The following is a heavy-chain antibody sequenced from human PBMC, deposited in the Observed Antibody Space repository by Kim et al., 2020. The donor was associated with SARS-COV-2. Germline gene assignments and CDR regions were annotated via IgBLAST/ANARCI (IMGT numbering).Heavy chain of an antibody. CDR1: GASISSYY. D-gene: IGHD2-15*01. V-gene: IGHV4-59*13. CDR2: ISHSGTT. Sequence: SETLSLTCTVSGASISSYYWSWIRQPPGKGLEWIGFISHSGTTNYNPSLKSRVTISVDTSKNHFSLKLRSVTAADTALYYCARFSSSPNWFDPWGQGTLVTVSS. J-gene: IGHJ5*02. CDR3: ARFSSSPNWFDP.